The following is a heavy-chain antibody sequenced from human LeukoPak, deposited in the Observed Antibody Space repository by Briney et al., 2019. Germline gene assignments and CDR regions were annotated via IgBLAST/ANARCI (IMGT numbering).Heavy chain of an antibody. CDR1: GFTFSSYS. D-gene: IGHD6-19*01. Sequence: GGSLRLSCAASGFTFSSYSMNWVRQAPGKGLEWVSYISSSSSTIYYADSVKGRFTISRDNAKNSLYLQMNSLRAGDTSVYYCARDRGRIAVAGTAFDIWGQGTMVTVSS. V-gene: IGHV3-48*04. J-gene: IGHJ3*02. CDR2: ISSSSSTI. CDR3: ARDRGRIAVAGTAFDI.